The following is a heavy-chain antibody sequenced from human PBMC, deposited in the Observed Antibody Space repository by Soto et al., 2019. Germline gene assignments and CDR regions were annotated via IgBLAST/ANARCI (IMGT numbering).Heavy chain of an antibody. CDR2: ISWNSNII. V-gene: IGHV3-9*01. CDR3: AKGGPDGFCSGGRCYFDY. J-gene: IGHJ4*02. D-gene: IGHD2-15*01. Sequence: EVQLVESGGGLVQPGRSLRLSCAASGFTFDDYAMHWVRRVPGKGLEWVSSISWNSNIIGYAGSVKGRFTISRDNAKNSLYLQMNSLRPEDTALYYCAKGGPDGFCSGGRCYFDYWGQGTQVTVSS. CDR1: GFTFDDYA.